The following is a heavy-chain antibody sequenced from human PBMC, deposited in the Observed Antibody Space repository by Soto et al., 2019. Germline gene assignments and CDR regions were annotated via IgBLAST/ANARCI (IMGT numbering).Heavy chain of an antibody. D-gene: IGHD6-13*01. Sequence: QMQLVQSGAEVRMPGSSVKVSCKASGGTFSTYSINWVRQAPGQGLEWMGGIIPLFGTTNYAKKFMGRVTITADESTSTAYMELSSLRADDAAVYYCARGATHGSIWYFWFDPWGQGTLVTVSS. CDR1: GGTFSTYS. J-gene: IGHJ5*02. CDR3: ARGATHGSIWYFWFDP. V-gene: IGHV1-69*01. CDR2: IIPLFGTT.